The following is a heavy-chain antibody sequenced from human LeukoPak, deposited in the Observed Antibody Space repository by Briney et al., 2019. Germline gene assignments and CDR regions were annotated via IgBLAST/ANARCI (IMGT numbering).Heavy chain of an antibody. CDR2: ISVYNGNT. CDR1: GYTFTSYG. D-gene: IGHD1-26*01. V-gene: IGHV1-18*01. CDR3: ARGVGANSRPDY. Sequence: EASVKVSCKASGYTFTSYGISWVRQAPGQGLEWMGWISVYNGNTKYALKFQGRVTMTTDTSTSTAYMELRSLKSDDTAVYYCARGVGANSRPDYWGQGTLVTVSS. J-gene: IGHJ4*02.